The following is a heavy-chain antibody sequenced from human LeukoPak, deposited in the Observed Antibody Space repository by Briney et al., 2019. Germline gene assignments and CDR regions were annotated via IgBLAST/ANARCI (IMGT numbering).Heavy chain of an antibody. V-gene: IGHV4-30-2*01. D-gene: IGHD3-22*01. Sequence: PSETLSLTCAVSGGSISSGGYSWSWIRQPPGKGLEWIGYIYHSGSTYYNPSPKSRVTISVDRSKNQFSLKLSSVTAADTAVYYCARAVSTYYYDSSGYHFDYWGQGTLVTASS. CDR3: ARAVSTYYYDSSGYHFDY. CDR2: IYHSGST. J-gene: IGHJ4*02. CDR1: GGSISSGGYS.